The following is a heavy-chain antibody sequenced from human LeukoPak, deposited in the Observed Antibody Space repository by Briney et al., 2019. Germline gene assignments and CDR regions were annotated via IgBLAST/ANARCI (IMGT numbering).Heavy chain of an antibody. CDR2: INQDGSET. D-gene: IGHD3-3*01. V-gene: IGHV3-7*03. CDR1: GFTFNTYW. J-gene: IGHJ4*02. CDR3: VRDQNWSFDY. Sequence: GGSLRLSCATSGFTFNTYWMTWVRQAPGKGPQWVSHINQDGSETYYVDSVKDRFTISRDNAKNSVYLQMNSLTTEDTALYYCVRDQNWSFDYWGQGTRVTVSS.